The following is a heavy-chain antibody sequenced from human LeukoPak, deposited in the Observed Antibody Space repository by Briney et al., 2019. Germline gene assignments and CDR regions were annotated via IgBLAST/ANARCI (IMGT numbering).Heavy chain of an antibody. CDR1: GFTFTSSA. CDR3: AAMKRQGTPVFGY. J-gene: IGHJ4*02. CDR2: IVVGSGNT. D-gene: IGHD3-10*01. Sequence: GTSVKVSCKASGFTFTSSAMQWVRQARGQRLEWIGWIVVGSGNTNYGQRFQERVTITRDMSTSTAYMELSSLRSEDTAVYYCAAMKRQGTPVFGYWGQGTLVTVSS. V-gene: IGHV1-58*02.